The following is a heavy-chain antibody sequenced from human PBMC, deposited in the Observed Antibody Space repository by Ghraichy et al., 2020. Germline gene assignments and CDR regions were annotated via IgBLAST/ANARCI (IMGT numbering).Heavy chain of an antibody. V-gene: IGHV2-70*11. CDR1: GFSLSTSGMC. J-gene: IGHJ3*02. CDR2: IDWDDDK. Sequence: SGPTLVKPTQTLTLTCTFSGFSLSTSGMCVSWIRQPPGKALEWLARIDWDDDKYYSTSLKTRLTISKDTSKNQVVLTMTNMDPVDTATYYCARSGYDFWSGYYSPEGSYAFDIWGQGTMVTVSS. D-gene: IGHD3-3*01. CDR3: ARSGYDFWSGYYSPEGSYAFDI.